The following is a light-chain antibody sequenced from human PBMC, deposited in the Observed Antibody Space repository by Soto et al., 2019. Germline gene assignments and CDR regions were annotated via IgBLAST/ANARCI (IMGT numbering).Light chain of an antibody. Sequence: IVMTQSPATLSVSPGERATLSFMASQSINSNLAWYQQKPGQAPRLLMFRASIRATGFPARFSGSGSGTEFNITISSLQSEDSAIYYCQQYNNWPRATFGGGTKVDI. V-gene: IGKV3-15*01. J-gene: IGKJ4*01. CDR1: QSINSN. CDR3: QQYNNWPRAT. CDR2: RAS.